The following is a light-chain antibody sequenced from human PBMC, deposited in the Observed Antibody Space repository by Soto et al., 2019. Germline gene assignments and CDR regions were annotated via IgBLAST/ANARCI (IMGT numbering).Light chain of an antibody. CDR2: DAS. CDR3: QHYNNWPWT. V-gene: IGKV3-11*01. CDR1: QSVSSY. J-gene: IGKJ1*01. Sequence: EIVLTQSPATLSLSPGERSAVSCRASQSVSSYLAWYQQKPGQAPRLLIYDASNRATGIPARFSGSGSGTEFTLTISSLQSEDFAVYFCQHYNNWPWTFGQGTKVDIK.